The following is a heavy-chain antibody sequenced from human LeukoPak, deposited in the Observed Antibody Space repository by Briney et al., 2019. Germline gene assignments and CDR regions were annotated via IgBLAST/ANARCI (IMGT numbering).Heavy chain of an antibody. CDR3: ARAGWFSTTWHFDY. Sequence: ASETLSLTCTVSGGSISNYYWTWLRQSPGKGLEWIGFVYYSGSTNYNPSLKSRVTISLDTSKNQFSLKLTSLTAADTAVYYCARAGWFSTTWHFDYWGQGILVTVSS. D-gene: IGHD2-2*01. J-gene: IGHJ4*02. CDR2: VYYSGST. CDR1: GGSISNYY. V-gene: IGHV4-59*08.